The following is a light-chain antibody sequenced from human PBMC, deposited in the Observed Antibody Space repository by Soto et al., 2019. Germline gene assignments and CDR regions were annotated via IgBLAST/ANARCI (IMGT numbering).Light chain of an antibody. V-gene: IGKV3-11*01. CDR2: DAS. J-gene: IGKJ1*01. CDR1: QSVSSY. CDR3: QHRSNWPG. Sequence: EIVLTQSPATLSLSPGERATLSCRASQSVSSYLAWYQQKPGQAPRLLIYDASNRATGIPARFSGSGSGTDFTLTISSLEHEDVAVYYCQHRSNWPGFGQGTKVEIK.